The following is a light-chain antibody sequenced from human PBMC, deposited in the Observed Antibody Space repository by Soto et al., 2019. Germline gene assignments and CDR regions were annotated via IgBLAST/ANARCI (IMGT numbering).Light chain of an antibody. Sequence: EIVITQSPATLSVSPGERATLSCRASQSVNSNLAWYQQKRGQAPRLLIYAASTTATGIPARFSGSGSETEFTLTISSLQSEDFAIYYCQQYNTWPHTFGGGTKVEIK. CDR2: AAS. CDR1: QSVNSN. V-gene: IGKV3-15*01. J-gene: IGKJ4*01. CDR3: QQYNTWPHT.